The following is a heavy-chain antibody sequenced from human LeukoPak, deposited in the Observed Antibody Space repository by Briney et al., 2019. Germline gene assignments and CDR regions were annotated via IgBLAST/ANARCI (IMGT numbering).Heavy chain of an antibody. Sequence: GGSLRLSCAASGFSFMNAWMIWVRQAPGKGLEWVGRIKSIADGGTPDYAAPARGRFTISRDDSKNTLYLQMNSLKTEDTAVYYCATFYHEYSPYWGRGTLVTVSS. CDR1: GFSFMNAW. D-gene: IGHD2/OR15-2a*01. J-gene: IGHJ4*02. CDR3: ATFYHEYSPY. V-gene: IGHV3-15*01. CDR2: IKSIADGGTP.